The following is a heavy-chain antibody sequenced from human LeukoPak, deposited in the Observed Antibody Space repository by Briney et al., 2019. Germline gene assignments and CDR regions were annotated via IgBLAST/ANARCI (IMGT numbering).Heavy chain of an antibody. J-gene: IGHJ4*02. Sequence: QWLEWMGRINPNTGGTKYAHKFQGRVTITRGRSISTAYMELSKLRSDDTAVYYCAREVFHWGQGTLVTVSS. CDR3: AREVFH. V-gene: IGHV1-2*06. CDR2: INPNTGGT.